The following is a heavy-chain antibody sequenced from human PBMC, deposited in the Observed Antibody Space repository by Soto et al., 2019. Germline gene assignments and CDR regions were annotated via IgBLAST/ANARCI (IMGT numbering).Heavy chain of an antibody. J-gene: IGHJ4*02. Sequence: EVQLVESGGGLVQSGGSLRLSCAASGFTFSSYWMHWVRQAPGKGLVWVSRIKGDGISTSYADSVKGRFTISRDNAKDTVFLHMNGLSADDTAVYFCARGAMGNYYNDYWGQGSLVTVAS. CDR1: GFTFSSYW. CDR2: IKGDGIST. D-gene: IGHD3-10*01. V-gene: IGHV3-74*01. CDR3: ARGAMGNYYNDY.